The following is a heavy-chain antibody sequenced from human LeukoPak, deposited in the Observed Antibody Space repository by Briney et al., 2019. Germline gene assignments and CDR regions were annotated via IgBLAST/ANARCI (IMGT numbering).Heavy chain of an antibody. CDR3: ARDIRYSSSWRPKYNWFGP. J-gene: IGHJ5*02. CDR2: IIPIFGTA. V-gene: IGHV1-69*13. D-gene: IGHD6-13*01. CDR1: GGTFSSYA. Sequence: ASVKVSCKASGGTFSSYAISWVRQAPGQGLEWMGGIIPIFGTANYAQKFQGRVTITADESTSTAYMELSSLRSEDTAVYYCARDIRYSSSWRPKYNWFGPWGQGTLVTVSS.